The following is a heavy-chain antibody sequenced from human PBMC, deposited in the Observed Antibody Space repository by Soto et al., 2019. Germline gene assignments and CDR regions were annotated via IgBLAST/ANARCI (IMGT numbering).Heavy chain of an antibody. CDR2: INHSGST. V-gene: IGHV4-34*01. Sequence: SETLSLTCAVYGGSFSGYYWSWIRQPPGKGLEWIGEINHSGSTNYNPSLKSRVTISVDTSKNQFSLKLSSVTAADTAVYYCAVAVAGPPVDYWGQGTLVTVSS. CDR1: GGSFSGYY. J-gene: IGHJ4*02. CDR3: AVAVAGPPVDY. D-gene: IGHD6-19*01.